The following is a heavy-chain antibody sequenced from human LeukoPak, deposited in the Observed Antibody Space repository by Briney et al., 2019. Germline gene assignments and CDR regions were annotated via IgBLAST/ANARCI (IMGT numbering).Heavy chain of an antibody. CDR2: IKQDGSEK. V-gene: IGHV3-7*04. Sequence: GGSLRLSCAASGFSISSYGMSWVRQAPGKGLEWVSNIKQDGSEKYYVASVKGRFTISRDNAKNSLYLQMNSLRAEDTALYYCARADIGAFDIWGQGTIVPLSS. J-gene: IGHJ3*02. CDR3: ARADIGAFDI. CDR1: GFSISSYG.